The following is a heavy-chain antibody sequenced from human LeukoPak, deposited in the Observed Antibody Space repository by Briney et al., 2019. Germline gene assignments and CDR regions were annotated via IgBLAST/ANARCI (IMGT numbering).Heavy chain of an antibody. D-gene: IGHD6-13*01. CDR1: GFTFSTYS. CDR2: ISSSSSYI. J-gene: IGHJ4*02. Sequence: GESLKISCAASGFTFSTYSMHWVRQAPGKGLEWVSSISSSSSYIHYPDSVKGRFTISRDNAKNSLYLQMDSLRAEDTAMYYCASGAGLYSPDYWGQGTLVTVSS. CDR3: ASGAGLYSPDY. V-gene: IGHV3-21*01.